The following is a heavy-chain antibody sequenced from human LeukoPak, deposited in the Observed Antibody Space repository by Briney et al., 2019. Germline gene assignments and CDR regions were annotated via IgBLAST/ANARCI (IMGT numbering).Heavy chain of an antibody. J-gene: IGHJ5*02. CDR1: GGTFSSYA. D-gene: IGHD6-13*01. CDR3: ASRPYSSSWYNWFDP. CDR2: IIPIFGTA. Sequence: GASVKVSCKASGGTFSSYAISWVRQAPGQGREWMGGIIPIFGTANYAQKFQGRVTITTDESTSTAYMELSILRSEDTAVHYCASRPYSSSWYNWFDPWRQGTLVTVSS. V-gene: IGHV1-69*05.